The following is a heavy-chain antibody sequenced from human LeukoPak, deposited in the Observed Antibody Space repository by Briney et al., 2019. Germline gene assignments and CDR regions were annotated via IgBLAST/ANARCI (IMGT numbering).Heavy chain of an antibody. J-gene: IGHJ5*02. V-gene: IGHV4-34*01. CDR3: ARTYSNYVSLNWFDP. D-gene: IGHD4-11*01. CDR1: GGSFSGYY. Sequence: PSETLSLTCAVYGGSFSGYYWSWIRQPPGKGLEWIGEINHSGSTNYNPSLKSRVTISVDTSKNQFSLKLSSVTAAGTAVYYCARTYSNYVSLNWFDPWGQGTLVTVSS. CDR2: INHSGST.